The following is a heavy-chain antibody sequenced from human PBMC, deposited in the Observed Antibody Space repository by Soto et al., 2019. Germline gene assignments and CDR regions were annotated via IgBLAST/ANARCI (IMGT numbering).Heavy chain of an antibody. V-gene: IGHV4-4*07. D-gene: IGHD1-26*01. CDR2: VYSTGGV. CDR1: GDSLGRFY. CDR3: ARDLSGTGLDI. J-gene: IGHJ6*02. Sequence: QLQLHESGPGLVKPSETLSLTCNVSGDSLGRFYWSWIRQSAGKGLEWIGRVYSTGGVTYNPALKGRVTSALDRSNNDVSLAMNSVNAADTAVDFCARDLSGTGLDIWGRGTRVSVSS.